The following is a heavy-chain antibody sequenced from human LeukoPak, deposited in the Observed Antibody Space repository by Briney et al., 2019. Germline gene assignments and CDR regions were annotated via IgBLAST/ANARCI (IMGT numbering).Heavy chain of an antibody. CDR3: ARGSVIVVVPAAIDDP. J-gene: IGHJ5*02. D-gene: IGHD2-2*01. Sequence: ASVKVSCKASGYTFTGYYMHWVRQAPGQGLEWMGWINPNSGGTSYAQKFQGRVTMTRDTSISTAYMELSRLRSDDTAVYYCARGSVIVVVPAAIDDPWGQGTLVTVSS. V-gene: IGHV1-2*02. CDR2: INPNSGGT. CDR1: GYTFTGYY.